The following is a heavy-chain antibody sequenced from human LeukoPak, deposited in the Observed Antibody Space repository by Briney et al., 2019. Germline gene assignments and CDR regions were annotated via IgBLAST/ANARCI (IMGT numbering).Heavy chain of an antibody. D-gene: IGHD3/OR15-3a*01. CDR3: AKGKAGGLVDLFDP. Sequence: GGSLRLSCAASGFTFSSYAMMWVRQAPGKGLEWVSTVVASYEGTFYANSVKGRFTISRDSSKSTLYMQMNSLRAEDTAVYYCAKGKAGGLVDLFDPWGQGTLVTVSS. V-gene: IGHV3-23*01. CDR1: GFTFSSYA. J-gene: IGHJ5*02. CDR2: VVASYEGT.